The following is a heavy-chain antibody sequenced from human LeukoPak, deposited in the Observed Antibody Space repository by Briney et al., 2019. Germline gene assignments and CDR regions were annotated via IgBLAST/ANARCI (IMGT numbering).Heavy chain of an antibody. D-gene: IGHD2-15*01. CDR3: AREEGYCSGGSCYEFDD. J-gene: IGHJ4*02. Sequence: SETLSLTCVVSGGSLSTHHWSWIRQSPGRGLEWIGYISDSGSTNYNPSLKSRVTISVDTSKNQFSLKLSSVTAADTAVYYCAREEGYCSGGSCYEFDDWGQGTLVTVSS. CDR1: GGSLSTHH. V-gene: IGHV4-59*11. CDR2: ISDSGST.